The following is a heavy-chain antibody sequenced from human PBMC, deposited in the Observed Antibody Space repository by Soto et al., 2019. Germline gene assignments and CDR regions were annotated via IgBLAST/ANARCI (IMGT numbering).Heavy chain of an antibody. J-gene: IGHJ6*02. CDR1: GGSVSSGSYY. CDR2: IYYSGST. V-gene: IGHV4-61*01. D-gene: IGHD1-26*01. CDR3: ARTPSPDSGSYLPYYYYGMDV. Sequence: SETLSLTCTVSGGSVSSGSYYWSWIRQPPGKGLEWIGYIYYSGSTNYNPSLKSRVTISVDTSKNQFSLKLSSVTAADTAVYYCARTPSPDSGSYLPYYYYGMDVWGQGTTVTVSS.